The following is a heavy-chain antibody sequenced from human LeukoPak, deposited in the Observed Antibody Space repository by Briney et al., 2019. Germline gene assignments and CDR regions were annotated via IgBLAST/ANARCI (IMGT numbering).Heavy chain of an antibody. Sequence: GASVKVSCKASGFTFTSSAVQWVRQARAQRLEWIGWIVVGSGNTNYAQKFQERVTITRDMSTSTAYVELSSLRSEDTAVYYCAAGPYDFWSGLTRFDYWGQGTLVTVSS. CDR1: GFTFTSSA. CDR3: AAGPYDFWSGLTRFDY. J-gene: IGHJ4*02. V-gene: IGHV1-58*01. CDR2: IVVGSGNT. D-gene: IGHD3-3*01.